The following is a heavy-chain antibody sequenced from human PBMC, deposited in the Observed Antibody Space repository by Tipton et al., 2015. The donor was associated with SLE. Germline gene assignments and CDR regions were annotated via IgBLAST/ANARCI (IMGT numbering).Heavy chain of an antibody. CDR2: ISYSETT. CDR1: GGSISSHY. CDR3: AGAWQGYCSGGTCYVLDY. J-gene: IGHJ4*02. D-gene: IGHD2-15*01. V-gene: IGHV4-59*11. Sequence: TLSLTCTVSGGSISSHYWSWIRQPPGKGLEWIGYISYSETTHYNPSLKSRVTISVDTSKNQFSLKLRSVTAADTAVYYCAGAWQGYCSGGTCYVLDYWGQGTLVTVSS.